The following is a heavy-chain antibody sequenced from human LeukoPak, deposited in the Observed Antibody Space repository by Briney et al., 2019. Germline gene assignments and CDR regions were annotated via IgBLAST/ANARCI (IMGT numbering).Heavy chain of an antibody. CDR3: AKDPAWDYYGSGSYLDY. CDR1: GFTFSSYG. D-gene: IGHD3-10*01. Sequence: GGSLRLSCAASGFTFSSYGTHWVRQAPGKGLEWVAFIRYDGSNKYYADSVKGRFTISRDNSKNTLYLQMNSLRAEDTAVYYCAKDPAWDYYGSGSYLDYWGQGTLVTVSS. V-gene: IGHV3-30*02. J-gene: IGHJ4*02. CDR2: IRYDGSNK.